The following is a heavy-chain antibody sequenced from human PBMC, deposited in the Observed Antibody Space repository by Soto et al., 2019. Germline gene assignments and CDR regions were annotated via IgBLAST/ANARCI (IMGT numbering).Heavy chain of an antibody. Sequence: QVQLQQWGAGLLKPSETLSLSCAVYGGSFSGYSWSWIRQPPGQGLEWIGEINHSGSTNYNPSLKSRVTISVDTSKNQFSLKLSSVTAADTAVYYCARRPSITISSRYRGTKKYYFDYWGQGTLVTVSA. D-gene: IGHD6-13*01. CDR3: ARRPSITISSRYRGTKKYYFDY. V-gene: IGHV4-34*01. CDR1: GGSFSGYS. CDR2: INHSGST. J-gene: IGHJ4*02.